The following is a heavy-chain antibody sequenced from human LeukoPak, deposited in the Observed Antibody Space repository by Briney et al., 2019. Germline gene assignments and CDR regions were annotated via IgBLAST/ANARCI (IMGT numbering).Heavy chain of an antibody. D-gene: IGHD6-13*01. J-gene: IGHJ4*02. CDR3: AGSKGYSSSWFLNRASVIFDY. CDR2: IYHSGST. Sequence: SETLSLTCAVSGGSISSSNWWSWIRQPPGKGLEWIGEIYHSGSTNYNPSLKSRVTISVDTSKNQFSLKLSSVTAADTAVYYCAGSKGYSSSWFLNRASVIFDYWGQGTLVTVSS. CDR1: GGSISSSNW. V-gene: IGHV4-4*02.